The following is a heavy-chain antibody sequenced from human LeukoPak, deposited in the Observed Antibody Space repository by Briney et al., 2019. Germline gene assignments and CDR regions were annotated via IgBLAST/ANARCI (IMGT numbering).Heavy chain of an antibody. J-gene: IGHJ4*02. D-gene: IGHD3-22*01. V-gene: IGHV1-2*02. CDR1: GYTFTGYY. CDR3: ARGGATYYYDSSGYYYLDY. Sequence: ASVKVSCKASGYTFTGYYTHWVRQAPGQGLEWMGWINPNSGGTNYAQKFQGRVTMTRDTSISTAYMELSRLRSDDTAVYYCARGGATYYYDSSGYYYLDYWGQGTLVTVSS. CDR2: INPNSGGT.